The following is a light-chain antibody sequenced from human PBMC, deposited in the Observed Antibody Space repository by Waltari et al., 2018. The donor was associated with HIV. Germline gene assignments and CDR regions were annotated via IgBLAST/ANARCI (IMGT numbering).Light chain of an antibody. Sequence: QSALTQPASVSGFLGQSINISCTGISTDSRFYQYVSWYQQYPGKVPRLIIFDINNRPSGFSDLVSGSRSGNSASLTFSGLKSGDEAHYYCASNRLVYTLIFGGGTKLTVL. V-gene: IGLV2-14*03. J-gene: IGLJ2*01. CDR2: DIN. CDR3: ASNRLVYTLI. CDR1: STDSRFYQY.